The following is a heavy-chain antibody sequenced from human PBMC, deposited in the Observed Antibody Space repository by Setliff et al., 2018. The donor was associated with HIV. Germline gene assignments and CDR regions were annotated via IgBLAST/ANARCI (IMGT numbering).Heavy chain of an antibody. CDR2: ISAYDGNT. D-gene: IGHD3-10*01. CDR1: GFPFSSYG. J-gene: IGHJ4*02. V-gene: IGHV1-18*01. CDR3: ARYDWELVRSSFDY. Sequence: ASVKVSYKASGFPFSSYGISWVRQAPGQGLEGMGWISAYDGNTNYTQKVRERVTLTTDTATNTAFMELKNLTSADPAVYFCARYDWELVRSSFDYWGQGAQVTVSS.